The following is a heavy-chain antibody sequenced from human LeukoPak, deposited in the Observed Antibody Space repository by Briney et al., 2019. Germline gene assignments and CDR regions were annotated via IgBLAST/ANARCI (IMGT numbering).Heavy chain of an antibody. J-gene: IGHJ6*02. CDR1: GFTFSNYG. V-gene: IGHV3-30*18. CDR2: MSYDGRYK. D-gene: IGHD3-22*01. Sequence: PGGSLRLSCAGSGFTFSNYGVHWVRQAPGKGLQWVAAMSYDGRYKFHADSVKGRITMSGDTSKNTRYLQMNSLRSEDTAVYYCTKDAYERDTYEDHLRDFMDVWGQGTTVTVSS. CDR3: TKDAYERDTYEDHLRDFMDV.